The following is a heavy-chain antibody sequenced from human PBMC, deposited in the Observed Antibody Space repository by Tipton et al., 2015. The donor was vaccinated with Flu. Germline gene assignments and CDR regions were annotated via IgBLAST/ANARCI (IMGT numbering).Heavy chain of an antibody. V-gene: IGHV3-30*19. CDR2: ISYDGRNK. CDR1: GFTFSNYG. J-gene: IGHJ6*02. Sequence: SLRLSCAASGFTFSNYGMHWLRQAAGKGLEWVSFISYDGRNKYYADSMRGRFTISRDNSKNTLYLQMGSLRADDMALYYCARGMNTGLVDVWGQGTTVTVSS. D-gene: IGHD1-14*01. CDR3: ARGMNTGLVDV.